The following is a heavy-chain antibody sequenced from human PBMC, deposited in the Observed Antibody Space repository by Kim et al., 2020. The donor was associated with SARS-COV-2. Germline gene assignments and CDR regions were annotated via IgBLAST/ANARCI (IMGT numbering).Heavy chain of an antibody. CDR1: GGSISSYY. V-gene: IGHV4-59*13. Sequence: SETLSLTCTVSGGSISSYYWSWIRQPPGKGLEWIGYIYYSGSTNYNPSLKSRVTISVDTSKNQFSLKLSSVTAADTAVYYCARDQGSNWFDPWGQGTLVTVSS. J-gene: IGHJ5*02. CDR2: IYYSGST. CDR3: ARDQGSNWFDP.